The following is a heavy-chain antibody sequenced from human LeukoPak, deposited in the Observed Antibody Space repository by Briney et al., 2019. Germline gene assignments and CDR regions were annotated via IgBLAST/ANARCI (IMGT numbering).Heavy chain of an antibody. V-gene: IGHV3-30*04. CDR2: ISYDGSNK. J-gene: IGHJ4*02. CDR3: ARDFDSYGSFDY. Sequence: GGSLRLSCAASGFTFSSYAMHWVRQAPGKGLEWVAVISYDGSNKYYADSVKGRFTISRDNFKNTLYLQMNSLRAEDTAVYYCARDFDSYGSFDYWGQGTLVTVSS. CDR1: GFTFSSYA. D-gene: IGHD5-18*01.